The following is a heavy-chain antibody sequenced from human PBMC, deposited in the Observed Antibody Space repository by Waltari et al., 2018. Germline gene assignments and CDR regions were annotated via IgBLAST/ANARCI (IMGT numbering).Heavy chain of an antibody. CDR3: ATEAGTTSVNWFDP. Sequence: EVQLVESGGGLVQPGGSLRLSCVVSGLNCSRYWMSSVRQAPGKGLEWVANIKRDGSEIYYVDSVKDRFTIFRDNAKNSLYLEMNSLRVEDTAVYYCATEAGTTSVNWFDPWGQGTLVTVSS. D-gene: IGHD6-19*01. V-gene: IGHV3-7*01. CDR2: IKRDGSEI. J-gene: IGHJ5*02. CDR1: GLNCSRYW.